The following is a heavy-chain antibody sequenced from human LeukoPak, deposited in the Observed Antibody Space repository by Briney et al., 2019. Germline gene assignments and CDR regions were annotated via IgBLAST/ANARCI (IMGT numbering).Heavy chain of an antibody. CDR3: ARAPSKGRHSSALGY. D-gene: IGHD6-19*01. Sequence: SETLSLTCAVYGGSFSVYYWSWIRQPPGKGLEWIGEINHSGSTNYNPSLKSRVTISVDTSKNQFSLKLSSVTAADTAVYYCARAPSKGRHSSALGYWGQGTLVTVSS. CDR1: GGSFSVYY. V-gene: IGHV4-34*01. CDR2: INHSGST. J-gene: IGHJ4*02.